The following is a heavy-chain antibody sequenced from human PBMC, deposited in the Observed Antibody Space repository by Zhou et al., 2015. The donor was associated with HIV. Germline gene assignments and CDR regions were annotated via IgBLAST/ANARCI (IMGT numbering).Heavy chain of an antibody. D-gene: IGHD2-15*01. V-gene: IGHV1-69*01. Sequence: QVQLVQSGAEVKKPGSSVKVSCKASGGTFSSYAISWVRQAPGQGLEWMGGIIPIFGTANYAQKFQGRVTITADESTSTAYMELSSLRSEDTAVYYCARGGDIVVVVAATYAFDIWGQGTMVTVSS. CDR3: ARGGDIVVVVAATYAFDI. J-gene: IGHJ3*02. CDR1: GGTFSSYA. CDR2: IIPIFGTA.